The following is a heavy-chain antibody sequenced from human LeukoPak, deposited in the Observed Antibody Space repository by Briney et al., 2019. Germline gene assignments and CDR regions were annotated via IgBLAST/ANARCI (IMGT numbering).Heavy chain of an antibody. CDR2: IYYSGST. CDR1: GGSISSSSYY. CDR3: ARSHGYYYGSGSYYNFDAFDI. D-gene: IGHD3-10*01. J-gene: IGHJ3*02. V-gene: IGHV4-39*01. Sequence: PSETLSFTCTVSGGSISSSSYYWGWIRQPPGKGLEWIGSIYYSGSTYYNPSLKSRVTISVDTSKNQFSLKLSPVTAADTAVYYCARSHGYYYGSGSYYNFDAFDIWGQGTMVTVSS.